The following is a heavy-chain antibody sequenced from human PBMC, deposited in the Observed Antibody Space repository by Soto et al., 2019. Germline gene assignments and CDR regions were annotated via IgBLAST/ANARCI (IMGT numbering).Heavy chain of an antibody. V-gene: IGHV2-5*02. CDR3: AHTIFYGSGSRLLDD. CDR1: GFSLSTSGVG. CDR2: IYWDDDK. J-gene: IGHJ4*02. Sequence: QITLKESGPTLVKPTQTLTLTCTFSGFSLSTSGVGVGWIRQPPGKALEWLALIYWDDDKRYSPSLKSRLTIPKDISKNQVVLTMTNMDPVDTATYYCAHTIFYGSGSRLLDDWGQGTLVTVSS. D-gene: IGHD3-10*01.